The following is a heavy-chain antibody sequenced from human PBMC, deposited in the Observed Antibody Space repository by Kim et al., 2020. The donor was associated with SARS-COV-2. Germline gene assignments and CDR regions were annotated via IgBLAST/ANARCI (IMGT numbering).Heavy chain of an antibody. J-gene: IGHJ4*02. D-gene: IGHD6-13*01. V-gene: IGHV4-31*02. CDR3: ARYQAAGIDY. Sequence: STDYNPALKSRVTISVDTSKNQFSLKLSSVTAADTAVYYCARYQAAGIDYWGQGTLVTVSS. CDR2: ST.